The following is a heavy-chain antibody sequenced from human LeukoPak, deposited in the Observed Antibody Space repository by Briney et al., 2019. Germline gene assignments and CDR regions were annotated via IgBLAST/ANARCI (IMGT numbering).Heavy chain of an antibody. CDR2: MSSDGGTT. Sequence: GGSLRLSCATSGFTLTNFAMHWVRQAPGKGLEYVSAMSSDGGTTYYANSVKGRFTMSRDKSKNAVYLQMGSLRPDDMAVYYCARGGSLSAYDSWGQGTRVTVSS. J-gene: IGHJ4*02. CDR3: ARGGSLSAYDS. D-gene: IGHD2/OR15-2a*01. V-gene: IGHV3-64*01. CDR1: GFTLTNFA.